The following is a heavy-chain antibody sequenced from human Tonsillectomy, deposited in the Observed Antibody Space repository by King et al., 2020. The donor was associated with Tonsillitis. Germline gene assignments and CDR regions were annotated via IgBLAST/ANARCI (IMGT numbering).Heavy chain of an antibody. V-gene: IGHV1-2*02. CDR3: ARDYCTNGVCSWFDP. CDR2: INPNSGGT. J-gene: IGHJ5*02. Sequence: VQLVESGAEVKKPGASVKVSCKASGYTFSGYYMHWVRQAPGQWLEWMGWINPNSGGTNYAQKFQGRGTLTRDTSISTAYMGLSRLRSDDTAVYYCARDYCTNGVCSWFDPWGQGTLVTVSS. CDR1: GYTFSGYY. D-gene: IGHD2-8*01.